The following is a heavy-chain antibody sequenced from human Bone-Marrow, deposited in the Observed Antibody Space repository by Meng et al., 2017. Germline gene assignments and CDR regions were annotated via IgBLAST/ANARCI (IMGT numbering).Heavy chain of an antibody. Sequence: GGSLRLSCAASGFTFSSYAMHWVRQAPGKGLEWVAVISYDGSNKYYADSVKGRFTISRDNSKNTLYLQMNSLRAEDTAVYYCARVRVPAAMNQKDYYYYGMDVWGQGTT. CDR2: ISYDGSNK. CDR1: GFTFSSYA. J-gene: IGHJ6*02. V-gene: IGHV3-30*04. D-gene: IGHD2-2*01. CDR3: ARVRVPAAMNQKDYYYYGMDV.